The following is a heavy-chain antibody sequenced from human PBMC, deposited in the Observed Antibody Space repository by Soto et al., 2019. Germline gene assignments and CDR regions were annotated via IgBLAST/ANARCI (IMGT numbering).Heavy chain of an antibody. CDR3: ARRGYDLSYDYYYGMDV. D-gene: IGHD5-12*01. CDR2: ISPGDSDT. Sequence: PGESLKLSCKGSGYSFNSYWIGWVRQMPGKGLEWMGIISPGDSDTRYSPSLQGQVTISADTYISTAYLQWSSLKASDTAMYYCARRGYDLSYDYYYGMDVSGQGTTVTVSS. CDR1: GYSFNSYW. V-gene: IGHV5-51*01. J-gene: IGHJ6*02.